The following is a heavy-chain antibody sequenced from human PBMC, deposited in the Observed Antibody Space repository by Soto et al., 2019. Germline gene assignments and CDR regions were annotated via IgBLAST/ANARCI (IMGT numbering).Heavy chain of an antibody. CDR2: ISYDGSNE. CDR3: AKDMWHCSSTSCYLESFVFIVSPHGMDV. D-gene: IGHD2-2*01. CDR1: GFTFSSYG. J-gene: IGHJ6*02. Sequence: GGSVRLSGAASGFTFSSYGMHWVRQAPGKELEWVAVISYDGSNEYYADSVKGRFTISRDNSKNTLYLQMNSLRAEDTAVYYCAKDMWHCSSTSCYLESFVFIVSPHGMDVWGQGTTVTVSS. V-gene: IGHV3-30*18.